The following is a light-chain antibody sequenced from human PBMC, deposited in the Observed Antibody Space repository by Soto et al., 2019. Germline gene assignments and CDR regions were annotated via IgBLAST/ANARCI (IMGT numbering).Light chain of an antibody. J-gene: IGKJ1*01. CDR3: QQYDSSPWT. Sequence: EIVLTQSPGTLSLSPGERATLSCRASQSVSNSFLAWYQRIPGQSPRLLIYGASRRATGIPDRFSGSGSGTDFTLTISSLEPDDFAMYYCQQYDSSPWTFGQGTKVELK. CDR1: QSVSNSF. V-gene: IGKV3-20*01. CDR2: GAS.